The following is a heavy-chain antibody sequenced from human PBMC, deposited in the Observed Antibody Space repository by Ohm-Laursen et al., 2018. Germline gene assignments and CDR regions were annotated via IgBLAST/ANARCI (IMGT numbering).Heavy chain of an antibody. V-gene: IGHV3-30*18. J-gene: IGHJ6*02. Sequence: SLTLSCASTGFTFSIYGMRWVCHAPGQGLEWVAVISYDGSNKYYADSVKGRFTISRDKSKNTLYLQMNSLRAEDTAVYYCAKEVLTMIVVAQGDYYGMDVWGQGTTVTVSS. CDR3: AKEVLTMIVVAQGDYYGMDV. CDR2: ISYDGSNK. D-gene: IGHD3-22*01. CDR1: GFTFSIYG.